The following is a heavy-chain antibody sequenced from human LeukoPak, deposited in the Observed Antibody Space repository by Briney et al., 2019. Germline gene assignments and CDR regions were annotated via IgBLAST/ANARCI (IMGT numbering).Heavy chain of an antibody. CDR2: INPNSGGT. J-gene: IGHJ3*02. V-gene: IGHV1-2*02. Sequence: ASVKVSCKASGYTFTGYYMHWVRQAPGQGLEWMGWINPNSGGTNYAQKFQGRVTMTRDTSISTAYMELSSLRSEDTAVYYCAAGYYGSGIFDIWGQGTMVTVSS. CDR1: GYTFTGYY. D-gene: IGHD3-10*01. CDR3: AAGYYGSGIFDI.